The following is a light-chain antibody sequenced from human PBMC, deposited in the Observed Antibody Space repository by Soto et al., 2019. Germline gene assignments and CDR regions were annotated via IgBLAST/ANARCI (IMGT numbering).Light chain of an antibody. CDR1: QTVSSY. CDR2: GAS. V-gene: IGKV3-20*01. Sequence: ENVLTQSPGTLSLSPGERATLSCRASQTVSSYLTWYQQRPGQAPRLLIYGASKRATGIPDRFSGSGSGTDFTLTISTLEPEDFALYYCLQYGTSPITFGQGTRLAIK. J-gene: IGKJ5*01. CDR3: LQYGTSPIT.